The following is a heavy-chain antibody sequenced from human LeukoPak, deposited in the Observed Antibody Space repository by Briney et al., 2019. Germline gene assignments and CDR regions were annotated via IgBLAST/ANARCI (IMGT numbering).Heavy chain of an antibody. Sequence: SETLSLTCTVSGGSISSGDYYWSWIRQPPGKGREWIGYIYYSGSTYYNPSLKSRVTISVDTSKNQFSLKLSSVTAADTALYYCARSDLYSNPHFDYWGQGTLVTVSS. J-gene: IGHJ4*02. CDR2: IYYSGST. CDR3: ARSDLYSNPHFDY. V-gene: IGHV4-30-4*08. CDR1: GGSISSGDYY. D-gene: IGHD4-11*01.